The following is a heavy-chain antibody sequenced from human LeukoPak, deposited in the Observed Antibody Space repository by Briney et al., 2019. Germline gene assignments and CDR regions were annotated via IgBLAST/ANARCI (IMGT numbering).Heavy chain of an antibody. Sequence: GGSLRLSCSAYGFTFGSYIMTWVPQAPGKGRACVSSISSSSSYTYYEDSVKGTFTISRDNAKNSLYLQMTSLSAEHTAVYYCAREGYCSSTSCPFDYWGQGTLVTVSS. D-gene: IGHD2-2*01. CDR3: AREGYCSSTSCPFDY. CDR1: GFTFGSYI. V-gene: IGHV3-21*01. CDR2: ISSSSSYT. J-gene: IGHJ4*02.